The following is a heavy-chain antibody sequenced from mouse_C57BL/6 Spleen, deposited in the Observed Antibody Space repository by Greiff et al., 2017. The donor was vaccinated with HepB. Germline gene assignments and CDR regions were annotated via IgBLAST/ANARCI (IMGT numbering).Heavy chain of an antibody. CDR1: GYTFTSYW. Sequence: QVQLQQPGAELVMPGASVKLSCKASGYTFTSYWMHWVKQRPGQGLEWIGEIDPSDSYTNYNQKFKGKSTLTVDKSSSTAYMQLSSLTSEDSAVYYCALDSSGYVSFAYWGQGTLVTVSA. CDR2: IDPSDSYT. V-gene: IGHV1-69*01. CDR3: ALDSSGYVSFAY. D-gene: IGHD3-2*02. J-gene: IGHJ3*01.